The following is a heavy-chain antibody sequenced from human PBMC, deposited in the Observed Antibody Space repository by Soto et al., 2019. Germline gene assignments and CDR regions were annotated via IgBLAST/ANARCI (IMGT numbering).Heavy chain of an antibody. V-gene: IGHV3-30-3*01. CDR1: GFTFSSFA. D-gene: IGHD3-10*01. CDR2: ISYDGSNK. CDR3: ARDLIPFGEGVFRTHMDV. Sequence: PGGSLRLSCTASGFTFSSFAMHWFRQAPGRGLEWVAVISYDGSNKYYADSVKGRFTISRDNSKNTLYLQINSLRAEDTAVYNCARDLIPFGEGVFRTHMDVWGQGTTVTVSS. J-gene: IGHJ6*02.